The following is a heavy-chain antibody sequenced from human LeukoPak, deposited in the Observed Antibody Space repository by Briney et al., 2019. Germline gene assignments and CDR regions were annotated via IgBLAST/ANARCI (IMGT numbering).Heavy chain of an antibody. D-gene: IGHD4-17*01. V-gene: IGHV3-23*01. CDR1: GFTFSSYA. CDR2: ITGSGTST. Sequence: GGSLRLSCAASGFTFSSYAMSWVRQAPGKGLEWVSTITGSGTSTYYADSVKGRFTISRDNSKNTLCLRMSSLRAGDTAVYYCAKGLFHIYGDSHSNFDYWGQGALVTVSS. J-gene: IGHJ4*02. CDR3: AKGLFHIYGDSHSNFDY.